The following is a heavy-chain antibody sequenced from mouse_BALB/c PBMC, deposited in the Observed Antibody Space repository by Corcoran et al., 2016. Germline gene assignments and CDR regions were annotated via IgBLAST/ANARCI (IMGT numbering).Heavy chain of an antibody. J-gene: IGHJ3*01. CDR3: ARPFITTVVAPAY. CDR1: GYTFTSYV. D-gene: IGHD1-1*01. Sequence: EVQLQQSGPALVKPGASVKMSCKASGYTFTSYVMHWVKQKPGQGLEWIGYINPYNDGTKYNEKFKGKATLTSDKSSSTAYMELSSLTSDDSAVYYGARPFITTVVAPAYWRQGTLVTVSA. CDR2: INPYNDGT. V-gene: IGHV1S136*01.